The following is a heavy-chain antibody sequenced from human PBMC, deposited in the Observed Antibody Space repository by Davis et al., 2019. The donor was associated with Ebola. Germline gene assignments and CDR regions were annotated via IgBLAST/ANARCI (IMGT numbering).Heavy chain of an antibody. V-gene: IGHV3-21*01. CDR3: AARHCTNCVCPFDY. J-gene: IGHJ4*01. CDR2: ISKSNYE. CDR1: GFSFSDYS. Sequence: GGSLRLSCAASGFSFSDYSMSWVRQAPGKGLEWVSSISKSNYEYYADPMKGRFTISRDNAKNSLFLQMDSLRAGETAVYYCAARHCTNCVCPFDYLGQGILVIVSS. D-gene: IGHD2-8*01.